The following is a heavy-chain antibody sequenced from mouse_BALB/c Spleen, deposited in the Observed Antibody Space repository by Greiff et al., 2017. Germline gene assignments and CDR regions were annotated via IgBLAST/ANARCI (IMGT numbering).Heavy chain of an antibody. J-gene: IGHJ3*01. CDR2: IYPGDGDT. CDR1: GYAFSSYW. CDR3: ARRGGGYGYDWFAY. D-gene: IGHD2-2*01. Sequence: QVQLKESGAELVRPGSSVKISCKASGYAFSSYWMNWVKQRPGQGLEWIGQIYPGDGDTNYNGKFKGKATLTADKSSSTAYMQLSSLTSEDSAVYFCARRGGGYGYDWFAYWGQGTLDTVSA. V-gene: IGHV1-80*01.